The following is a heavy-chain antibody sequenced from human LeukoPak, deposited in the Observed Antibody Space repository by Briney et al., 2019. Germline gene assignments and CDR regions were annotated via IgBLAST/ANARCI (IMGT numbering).Heavy chain of an antibody. CDR2: ISWNSGSI. CDR1: GFTFDDYA. CDR3: AKDRETTVTTFGMDV. Sequence: GGSLRLSCAASGFTFDDYAMHWVRQAPGKGLEWVSGISWNSGSIGYADSVKGRFTISRDNAKNSLYLQMNSLRAEDTPLYYCAKDRETTVTTFGMDVWGQGTTVTVSS. D-gene: IGHD4-17*01. J-gene: IGHJ6*02. V-gene: IGHV3-9*01.